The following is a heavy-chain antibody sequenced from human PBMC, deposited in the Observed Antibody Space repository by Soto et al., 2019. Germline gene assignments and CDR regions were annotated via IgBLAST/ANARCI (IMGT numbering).Heavy chain of an antibody. Sequence: SETLSLTCTVSGVSISSGGYYWSWIRQPPGKGLEWIGYINHSGSTNYNPSLKSRVTISVDTSKNQFSLKLTSVTAADTAVYYCARDKITGLFDYWGQGTLVTVSS. V-gene: IGHV4-61*08. CDR3: ARDKITGLFDY. D-gene: IGHD2-8*02. CDR2: INHSGST. CDR1: GVSISSGGYY. J-gene: IGHJ4*02.